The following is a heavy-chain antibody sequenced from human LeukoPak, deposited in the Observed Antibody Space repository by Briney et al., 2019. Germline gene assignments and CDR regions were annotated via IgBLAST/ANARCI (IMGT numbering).Heavy chain of an antibody. J-gene: IGHJ4*02. D-gene: IGHD2/OR15-2a*01. CDR2: ISSSGSTK. CDR1: GITFSSYS. Sequence: GGSLRLSCGASGITFSSYSMNWVRQAPGKGLEWVSYISSSGSTKYYADSVKGRFTISRDNARNSLYLQMNSLRAEDTAVYFCARGGLSIMGYWGQGTLVSVSS. V-gene: IGHV3-48*01. CDR3: ARGGLSIMGY.